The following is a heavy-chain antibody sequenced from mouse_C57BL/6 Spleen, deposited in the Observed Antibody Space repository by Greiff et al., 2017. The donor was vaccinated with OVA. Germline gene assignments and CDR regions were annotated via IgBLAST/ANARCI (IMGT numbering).Heavy chain of an antibody. D-gene: IGHD1-1*01. CDR2: ISSGGSYT. CDR1: GFTFSSYG. V-gene: IGHV5-6*02. J-gene: IGHJ2*01. Sequence: DVKLVESGGDLVKPGGSLKLSCAASGFTFSSYGMSWVRQTPDKRLEWVATISSGGSYTYYPDSVKGRFTISRDNAKNTLYLQMSSLKSEDTAMYYCARHVDYYGSRGFDYWGQGTTLTVSS. CDR3: ARHVDYYGSRGFDY.